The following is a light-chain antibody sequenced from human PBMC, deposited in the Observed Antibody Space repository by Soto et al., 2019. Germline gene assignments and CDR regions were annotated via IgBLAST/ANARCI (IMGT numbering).Light chain of an antibody. CDR3: QRSYSIPWT. CDR2: AAS. J-gene: IGKJ1*01. Sequence: DIQMTQSPSSLSASVGDRVTITCRASQSISSYLNWYQQKPGKATKVLIYAASSLQSGIASRFSGSGSGTDFTLTISSLQPEDFVTYYCQRSYSIPWTFGQGTKVEIK. CDR1: QSISSY. V-gene: IGKV1-39*01.